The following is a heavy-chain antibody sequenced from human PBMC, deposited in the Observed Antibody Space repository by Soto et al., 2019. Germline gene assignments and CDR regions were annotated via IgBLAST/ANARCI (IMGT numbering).Heavy chain of an antibody. Sequence: SETLSLACAVSGYSISSGYYWGWIRQPPGMGLEWIATMHHSGSTYYNPSLKSRVTISLDTSKNQFSLNLRSVTAADTAVYYCAKTWGQGYYYFGLDVWGQGTTVTVSS. CDR3: AKTWGQGYYYFGLDV. CDR1: GYSISSGYY. V-gene: IGHV4-38-2*01. D-gene: IGHD3-16*01. J-gene: IGHJ6*02. CDR2: MHHSGST.